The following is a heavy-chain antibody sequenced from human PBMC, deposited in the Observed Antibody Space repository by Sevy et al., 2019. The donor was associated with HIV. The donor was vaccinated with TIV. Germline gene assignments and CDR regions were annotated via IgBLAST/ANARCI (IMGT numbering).Heavy chain of an antibody. CDR3: TTGGMVRGVIITSYY. Sequence: GGSLRLSCAASGFTFSNAWMSWVRQAPGKGLEWVGRIKSKTDGGTTDYAAPVKGRFTISRDDSKNTLYLQMNSLKTEDTAVYYCTTGGMVRGVIITSYYWGQGALVTVSS. CDR1: GFTFSNAW. J-gene: IGHJ4*02. D-gene: IGHD3-10*01. CDR2: IKSKTDGGTT. V-gene: IGHV3-15*01.